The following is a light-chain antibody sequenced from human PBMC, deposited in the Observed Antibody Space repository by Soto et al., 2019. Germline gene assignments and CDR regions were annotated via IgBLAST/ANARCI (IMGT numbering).Light chain of an antibody. Sequence: QSALTQPPSVSGSPGQSITISCTGTSSDVGAYNYVSWYQQHPGKAPKLMISEVSKRPSGVSNRFSGSKSGNTASLTISGLEDEDEAHYYCSSFSSSNTVVFGGGTKLTVL. CDR1: SSDVGAYNY. CDR2: EVS. V-gene: IGLV2-14*01. CDR3: SSFSSSNTVV. J-gene: IGLJ2*01.